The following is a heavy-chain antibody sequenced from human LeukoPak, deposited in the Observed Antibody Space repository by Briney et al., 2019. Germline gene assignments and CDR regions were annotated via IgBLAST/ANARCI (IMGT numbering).Heavy chain of an antibody. V-gene: IGHV3-30*18. D-gene: IGHD3-22*01. CDR1: GFTFSSYS. CDR3: AKDRTRSGYYNDIDY. CDR2: ISYDGSNK. Sequence: PGGSLRLSCAASGFTFSSYSMNWVRQAPGKGLEWVAVISYDGSNKYCADSVKGRFTISRDNSKNTLYLQMNSLRAEDTAVYYCAKDRTRSGYYNDIDYWGQGTLVTVSS. J-gene: IGHJ4*02.